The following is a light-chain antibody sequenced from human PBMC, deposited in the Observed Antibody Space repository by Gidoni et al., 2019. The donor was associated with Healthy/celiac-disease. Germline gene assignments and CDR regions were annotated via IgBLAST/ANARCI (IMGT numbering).Light chain of an antibody. J-gene: IGKJ1*01. CDR2: GAS. Sequence: EIGLTQSPGTLSLSPGESATLSCRASQSVSSSYLAWYQQKPGQAPRLRISGASSRATGIPDRFSGSGSGTDFTFTISRLEPEDFAVYYCQQYGSSPWTFGQGTKVEIK. V-gene: IGKV3-20*01. CDR1: QSVSSSY. CDR3: QQYGSSPWT.